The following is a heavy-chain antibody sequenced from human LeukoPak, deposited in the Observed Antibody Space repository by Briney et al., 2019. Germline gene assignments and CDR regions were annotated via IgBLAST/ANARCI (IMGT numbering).Heavy chain of an antibody. CDR1: GFTFSSYW. CDR2: IDQDGSEK. CDR3: ARDIGYGALDI. D-gene: IGHD2-15*01. V-gene: IGHV3-7*01. Sequence: GGSLRLSCAASGFTFSSYWMSWVRQAPGTGLEWVAKIDQDGSEKYCVDSVKGRFTISRDNAKNSLYLQMSSLRAEDTAVYYCARDIGYGALDIWGQGTMVTVSS. J-gene: IGHJ3*02.